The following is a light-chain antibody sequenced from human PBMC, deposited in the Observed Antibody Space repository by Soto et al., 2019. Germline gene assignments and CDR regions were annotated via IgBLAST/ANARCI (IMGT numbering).Light chain of an antibody. CDR3: QTWGAGIGV. CDR1: SGHSSYT. V-gene: IGLV4-69*01. Sequence: QPVLTQSPSASASLGASVKLTCTLSSGHSSYTIAWHQQQPEKGPRYLMKLNTDGSHSRGDGIPDRFSGSRSGAERYLTISGLQSEDEADYYCQTWGAGIGVFGGGTKVTVL. J-gene: IGLJ3*02. CDR2: LNTDGSH.